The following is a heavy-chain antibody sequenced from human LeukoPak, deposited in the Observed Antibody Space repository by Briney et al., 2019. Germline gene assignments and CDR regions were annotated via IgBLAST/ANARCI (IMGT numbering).Heavy chain of an antibody. V-gene: IGHV1-2*02. Sequence: GASVKVSCKASGYTFTGYYMHWVRQAPGQGLEWMGWINPNSGGTNYAQKLQGRVTMTTDTSTSTAYMELRSLRSDDTAVYYCARNYPQWLGFDYWGQGTLVTVSS. J-gene: IGHJ4*02. D-gene: IGHD6-19*01. CDR3: ARNYPQWLGFDY. CDR1: GYTFTGYY. CDR2: INPNSGGT.